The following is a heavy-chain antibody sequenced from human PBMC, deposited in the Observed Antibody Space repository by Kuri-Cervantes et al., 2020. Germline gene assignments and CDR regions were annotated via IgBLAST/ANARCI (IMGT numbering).Heavy chain of an antibody. CDR1: GGSISSSSYY. V-gene: IGHV4-39*07. CDR2: MYYSGST. J-gene: IGHJ3*02. Sequence: GSLRLSCTVSGGSISSSSYYWGWIRQPPGKGLEWIGYMYYSGSTNYNPSLKSRVTISVDTSKNQFSLKLSSVTAADTAVYYCARSFSTGHITRRDAFDIWGQGTMVTVSS. D-gene: IGHD3-3*01. CDR3: ARSFSTGHITRRDAFDI.